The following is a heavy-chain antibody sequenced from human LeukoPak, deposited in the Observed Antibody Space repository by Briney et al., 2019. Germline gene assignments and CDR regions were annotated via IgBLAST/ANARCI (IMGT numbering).Heavy chain of an antibody. Sequence: SQTLSLTCTVSGGSISSGSYYWSWIRQPAGKGLEWIGRIYTSGSTNYNPSLKSRVTISVDTSKNQFPLKLSSVTAADTAVYYCARGLWELPDYWGQGTLVTVSS. CDR2: IYTSGST. D-gene: IGHD1-26*01. CDR1: GGSISSGSYY. CDR3: ARGLWELPDY. V-gene: IGHV4-61*02. J-gene: IGHJ4*02.